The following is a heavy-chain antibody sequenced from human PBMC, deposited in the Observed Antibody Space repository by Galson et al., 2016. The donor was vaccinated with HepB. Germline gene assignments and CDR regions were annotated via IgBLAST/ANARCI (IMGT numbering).Heavy chain of an antibody. D-gene: IGHD5-18*01. CDR1: GFSFSSYG. CDR2: IFFDASNE. Sequence: SLRLSCAASGFSFSSYGMHWVRQAPGKGMAWVGVIFFDASNEFYADSVKGRITISRDNSKNTLYLQADSLTTEDSAVYYCAKDTRSYGLDWKFDLWGRGTLVTVSS. J-gene: IGHJ2*01. V-gene: IGHV3-30*18. CDR3: AKDTRSYGLDWKFDL.